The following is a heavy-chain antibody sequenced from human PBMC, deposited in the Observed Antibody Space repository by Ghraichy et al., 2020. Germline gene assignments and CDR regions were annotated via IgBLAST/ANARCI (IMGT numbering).Heavy chain of an antibody. CDR1: GGSISGYY. D-gene: IGHD3-10*01. J-gene: IGHJ4*02. CDR2: VYDSGTT. Sequence: GSLRLSCTVCGGSISGYYWNWVRQPAGKELEWLGRVYDSGTTNYNPSLKSRVTMSLDASKKQVYMQLTSVSSADTAVYFCARGYFGEPLDYWGQGSLVTVSS. CDR3: ARGYFGEPLDY. V-gene: IGHV4-4*07.